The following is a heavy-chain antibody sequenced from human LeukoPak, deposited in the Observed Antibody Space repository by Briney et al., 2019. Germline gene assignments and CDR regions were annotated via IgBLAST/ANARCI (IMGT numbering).Heavy chain of an antibody. Sequence: SETLSLTCSVSGGPISSYYCNWIRQPPGRGLEWIGYVHNGNANSSPSLKSRVTISQDTSVNQVSLRLTSVSAADTAVYYCLVRERSPSGAGTALVRDYWGQGTLVTVSS. V-gene: IGHV4-59*08. CDR3: LVRERSPSGAGTALVRDY. CDR1: GGPISSYY. D-gene: IGHD6-13*01. J-gene: IGHJ4*02. CDR2: VHNGNA.